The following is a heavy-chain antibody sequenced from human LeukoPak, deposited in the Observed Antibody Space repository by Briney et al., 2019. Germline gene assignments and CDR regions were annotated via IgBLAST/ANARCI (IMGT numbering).Heavy chain of an antibody. CDR1: GFTFSNYA. CDR3: ARGGGLDV. V-gene: IGHV3-30*04. Sequence: PGGSLRLSCAASGFTFSNYAMHWVRQAPGKGLEWVAVISYDGSNKYDADSVKGRFTISRDNSKNSLYLQMSNLRAEDTAVYFCARGGGLDVWGQGATVTVSS. J-gene: IGHJ6*02. D-gene: IGHD3-16*01. CDR2: ISYDGSNK.